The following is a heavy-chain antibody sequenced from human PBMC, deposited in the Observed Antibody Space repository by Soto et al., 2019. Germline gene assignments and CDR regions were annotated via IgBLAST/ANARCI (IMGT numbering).Heavy chain of an antibody. D-gene: IGHD6-6*01. CDR2: IDHSGST. V-gene: IGHV4-59*13. J-gene: IGHJ4*02. CDR1: GGPPSSFY. CDR3: ATISSSDYVSFDY. Sequence: PWETLPFPCTPAGGPPSSFYWSWFRQSPGKGLERTGYIDHSGSTNDNPSLKSRVTIAVDTSKNHFSLKLSSVTSADTAVYYCATISSSDYVSFDYWGQGTLVTVSS.